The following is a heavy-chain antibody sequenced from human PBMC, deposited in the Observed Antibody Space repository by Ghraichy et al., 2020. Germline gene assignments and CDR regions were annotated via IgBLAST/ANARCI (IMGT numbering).Heavy chain of an antibody. Sequence: GESLNISCAASGFTFSDYYMSWIRQAPGKGLEWVSYISSSGSTIYYADSVKGRFTISRDNAKNSLYLQMNSLRAEDTAVYYCARETMVRGVYDYWGQGTLVTVSS. J-gene: IGHJ4*02. D-gene: IGHD3-10*01. CDR3: ARETMVRGVYDY. V-gene: IGHV3-11*01. CDR1: GFTFSDYY. CDR2: ISSSGSTI.